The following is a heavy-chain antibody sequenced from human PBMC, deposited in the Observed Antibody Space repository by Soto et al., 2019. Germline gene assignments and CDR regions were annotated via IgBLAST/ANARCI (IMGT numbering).Heavy chain of an antibody. Sequence: GASVKVSCKASGYTFTSYAMHWVRHAPGQRLEWMGWINAGNGNTKYSQKFQGRVTITRDTSASTAYMELSSLRSEDTAVYYCARGPRIGWNYFWFDPWGQGTLVTVSS. CDR3: ARGPRIGWNYFWFDP. J-gene: IGHJ5*02. CDR2: INAGNGNT. V-gene: IGHV1-3*01. D-gene: IGHD1-7*01. CDR1: GYTFTSYA.